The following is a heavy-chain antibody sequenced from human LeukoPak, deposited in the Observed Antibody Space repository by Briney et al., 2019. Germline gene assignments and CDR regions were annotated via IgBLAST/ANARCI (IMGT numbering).Heavy chain of an antibody. CDR1: GGSISSSSYY. Sequence: PSETLSLTCTVSGGSISSSSYYWGWIRQPPGKGLEWMGSIYYSGSTYYNPSLKSRVTISVDTSKNQFSLKLSSVTAADTAVYYCARHWADFWSCYSYYFDYWGQGTLVIVSS. V-gene: IGHV4-39*01. J-gene: IGHJ4*02. D-gene: IGHD3-3*01. CDR2: IYYSGST. CDR3: ARHWADFWSCYSYYFDY.